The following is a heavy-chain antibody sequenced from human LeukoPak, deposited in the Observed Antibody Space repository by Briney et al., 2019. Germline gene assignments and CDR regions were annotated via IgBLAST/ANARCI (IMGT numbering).Heavy chain of an antibody. V-gene: IGHV3-53*01. D-gene: IGHD3-10*01. CDR1: GFTVSSNY. CDR2: IYSGGST. Sequence: GGSLRLSCAASGFTVSSNYMSWVRQAPGKGLEWVSVIYSGGSTYYADSVKGRFTISRDNSKNTLYLQMNSLRAEDTAVYYCAKDGYYYGSGSYYNKNWFDPWGQGTLVTVSS. CDR3: AKDGYYYGSGSYYNKNWFDP. J-gene: IGHJ5*02.